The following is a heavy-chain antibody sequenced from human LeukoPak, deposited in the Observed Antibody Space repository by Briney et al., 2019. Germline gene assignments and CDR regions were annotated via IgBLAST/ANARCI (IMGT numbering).Heavy chain of an antibody. CDR3: AKGSFSGGPYYFDY. V-gene: IGHV3-30*18. J-gene: IGHJ4*02. Sequence: GRSLRLSCAASGFTFSSNGVHWVRQAPGKGLEWVAVISYDGSNKYYADSVKGRFTISRDNSKNTLYLQMNSLRAEDTAVYYCAKGSFSGGPYYFDYWGQGTLVTVSS. D-gene: IGHD1-26*01. CDR2: ISYDGSNK. CDR1: GFTFSSNG.